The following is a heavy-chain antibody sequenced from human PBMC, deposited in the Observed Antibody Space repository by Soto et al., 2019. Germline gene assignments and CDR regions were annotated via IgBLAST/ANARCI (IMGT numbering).Heavy chain of an antibody. J-gene: IGHJ4*02. CDR2: INPSGGST. D-gene: IGHD6-19*01. CDR1: GYTFTSYY. CDR3: ARGYSSGWYGGGGYYFDY. Sequence: ASVKVSCKASGYTFTSYYMHWVRQAPGQGLEWMGIINPSGGSTSYAQKFQGRVTMTRDTSTSTVYMELSSLRSEDTAVFYCARGYSSGWYGGGGYYFDYWGQGTLVTAPQ. V-gene: IGHV1-46*01.